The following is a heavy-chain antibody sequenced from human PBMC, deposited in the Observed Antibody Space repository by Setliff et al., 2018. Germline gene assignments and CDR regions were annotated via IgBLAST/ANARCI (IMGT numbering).Heavy chain of an antibody. D-gene: IGHD5-12*01. J-gene: IGHJ4*02. CDR1: GFTFGNYW. CDR3: ARDDDTNSRYSRFEN. V-gene: IGHV3-7*01. CDR2: IKQDGSER. Sequence: SLRRSCAASGFTFGNYWINWVPQAPGKGLEWVANIKQDGSERFYADSGKGRFTIARDNSQNTVYLQMDSLRAEDTAVYYCARDDDTNSRYSRFENWGQGTPVTVSS.